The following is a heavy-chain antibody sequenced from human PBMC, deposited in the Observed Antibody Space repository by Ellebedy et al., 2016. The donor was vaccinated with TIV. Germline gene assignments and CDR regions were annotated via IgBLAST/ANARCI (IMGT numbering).Heavy chain of an antibody. D-gene: IGHD1-26*01. V-gene: IGHV1-18*01. CDR1: GYTFTSYG. J-gene: IGHJ3*02. CDR3: ARGTSGSYYDADDAFDI. Sequence: AASVKVSCKASGYTFTSYGISWVRQAPGQGLEWMGWISAYNGNTNYAQKLQGRVTMTTDTSTSTAYMELRSLRSDDTAVYYCARGTSGSYYDADDAFDIWGQGTMVIVSS. CDR2: ISAYNGNT.